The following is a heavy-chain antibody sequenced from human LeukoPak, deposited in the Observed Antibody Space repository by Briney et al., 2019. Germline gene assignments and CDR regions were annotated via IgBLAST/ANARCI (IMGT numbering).Heavy chain of an antibody. CDR2: IYYSGST. CDR1: GGSISSYY. D-gene: IGHD6-13*01. J-gene: IGHJ4*02. CDR3: AAGIAAAGNRYFDY. Sequence: PSETLSLTCTVSGGSISSYYWSWIRQPPGKGLEWIGYIYYSGSTNYNPSLKSRVTISVDTSKNQFSLKLSSVTAADTAVYYRAAGIAAAGNRYFDYWGQGTLVTVSS. V-gene: IGHV4-59*01.